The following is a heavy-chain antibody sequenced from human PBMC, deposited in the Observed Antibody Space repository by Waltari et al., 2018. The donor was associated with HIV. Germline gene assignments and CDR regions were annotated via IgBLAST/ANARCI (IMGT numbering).Heavy chain of an antibody. CDR3: ARRPYCSSASCYPSDARGAFDI. J-gene: IGHJ3*02. D-gene: IGHD2-15*01. CDR2: IYYSGIT. V-gene: IGHV4-39*01. Sequence: QLQLQQSGPGLVKPSETLSLICTVSGGPISTSGYYWGWIRQPPGKGLESIGSIYYSGITYYNPSLKSRVTISADTSRNQFSLWLSSVTAADTAVYYCARRPYCSSASCYPSDARGAFDIWGQGTMVTVSS. CDR1: GGPISTSGYY.